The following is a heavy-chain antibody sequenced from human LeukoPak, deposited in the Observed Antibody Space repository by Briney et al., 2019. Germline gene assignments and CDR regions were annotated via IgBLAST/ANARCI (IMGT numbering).Heavy chain of an antibody. V-gene: IGHV4-4*07. D-gene: IGHD6-13*01. Sequence: SETLSLTRTVSGGSISSYYWSWIRQPAGKGLEWIGRIYTSGSTNYNPSLKSRVTMSVDTSKNQFSLKLSSVTAADTAVYYCARELFTYSSSWYGFDPWGQGTLVTVSS. CDR3: ARELFTYSSSWYGFDP. CDR1: GGSISSYY. CDR2: IYTSGST. J-gene: IGHJ5*02.